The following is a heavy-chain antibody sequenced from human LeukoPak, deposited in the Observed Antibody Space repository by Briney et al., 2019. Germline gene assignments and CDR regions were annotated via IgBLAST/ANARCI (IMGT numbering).Heavy chain of an antibody. J-gene: IGHJ4*02. Sequence: GRSLRLSCAASGFTFSSYGMHWDRQAPGKGLEWVAVIWYDGSNKYYADSVKGRFTISRDNSKNTLYLQMNSLRAEDTAVYYCARDPEGIAAAGFDYWGQGTLVTVSS. V-gene: IGHV3-33*01. D-gene: IGHD6-13*01. CDR3: ARDPEGIAAAGFDY. CDR1: GFTFSSYG. CDR2: IWYDGSNK.